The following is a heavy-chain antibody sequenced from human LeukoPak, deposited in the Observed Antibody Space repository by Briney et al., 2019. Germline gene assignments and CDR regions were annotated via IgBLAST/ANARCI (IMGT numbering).Heavy chain of an antibody. J-gene: IGHJ4*02. CDR1: GFAFSKLA. Sequence: GGSLRLSCAASGFAFSKLAMGWVRQAPGKGLEWVSVISDSGDITYYADSVKGRFTISRDNSKHTLYLHMNSLRAEDTALYYCAKDALRGDGWYFFDHWGQGTLVTVSS. CDR2: ISDSGDIT. D-gene: IGHD6-19*01. V-gene: IGHV3-23*01. CDR3: AKDALRGDGWYFFDH.